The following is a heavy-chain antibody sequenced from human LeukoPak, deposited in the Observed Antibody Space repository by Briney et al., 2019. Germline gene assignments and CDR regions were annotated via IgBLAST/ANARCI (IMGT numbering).Heavy chain of an antibody. V-gene: IGHV3-33*01. CDR2: IWYDGSNK. J-gene: IGHJ2*01. CDR3: ARITMVRGVDNGRDFDL. CDR1: GFTFSSYG. D-gene: IGHD3-10*01. Sequence: PGGSLRLSCAASGFTFSSYGMHWVRQAPGKGLEWVAVIWYDGSNKYYADSVKGRFTISRDNPKNTLYLQMNSLRAEDTAVYYCARITMVRGVDNGRDFDLWGRGTLVTVSS.